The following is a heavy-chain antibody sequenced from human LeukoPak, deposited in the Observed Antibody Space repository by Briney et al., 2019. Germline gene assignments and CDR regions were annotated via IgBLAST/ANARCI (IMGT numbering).Heavy chain of an antibody. CDR3: AKDYIYGGWGNAFDI. CDR2: IRFDGSSK. D-gene: IGHD5-18*01. J-gene: IGHJ3*02. Sequence: PGGSLRLSCAASGFTFSNSGMHWVRQAPGKGLEWVACIRFDGSSKFYTDSVKGRFTISRDNSKNTLNLQMNSLRAEDTAVYYCAKDYIYGGWGNAFDIWGQGTKVTVSS. V-gene: IGHV3-30*02. CDR1: GFTFSNSG.